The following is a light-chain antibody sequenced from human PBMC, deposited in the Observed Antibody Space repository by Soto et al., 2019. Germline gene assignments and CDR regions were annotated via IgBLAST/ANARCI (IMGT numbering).Light chain of an antibody. CDR3: QQYNSLLYT. CDR2: KAS. J-gene: IGKJ2*01. CDR1: QSISSW. Sequence: DIQMTQSPSTLSASVGDRVTITCRASQSISSWLAWYQQKPGKAPKLLIYKASSLESGVPSRFSGSGSATEFTPTISTLQTDDFATYYCQQYNSLLYTSGQGTKLEIK. V-gene: IGKV1-5*03.